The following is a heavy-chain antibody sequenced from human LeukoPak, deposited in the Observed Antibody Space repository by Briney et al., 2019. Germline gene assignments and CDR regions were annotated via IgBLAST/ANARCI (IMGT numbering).Heavy chain of an antibody. J-gene: IGHJ6*03. V-gene: IGHV3-30*02. CDR2: IRYDGSNK. CDR3: AIWFGELGLERYMDV. CDR1: GFTFSSYG. Sequence: PGGSLRLSCAASGFTFSSYGMYWVRQAPGKGLEWVAFIRYDGSNKYYADSVKGRFTISRDNSKNTLYLQMNSLRAEDTAVYYCAIWFGELGLERYMDVWGKGTTVTISS. D-gene: IGHD3-10*01.